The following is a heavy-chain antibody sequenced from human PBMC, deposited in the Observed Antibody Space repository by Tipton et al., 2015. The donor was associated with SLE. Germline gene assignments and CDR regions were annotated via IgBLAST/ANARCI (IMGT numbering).Heavy chain of an antibody. Sequence: TLSLTCAVSGGSFSSDGYSWTWIRQPPGEGLEWLGNIHHTGRTYYNPSLRSRVTISVETSKNQFSLKLSSVTAADTAVYYCAKGLGAYSSGWRYYYYYMEVWGKGTTVTVSS. D-gene: IGHD6-19*01. J-gene: IGHJ6*03. CDR1: GGSFSSDGYS. V-gene: IGHV4-30-2*01. CDR2: IHHTGRT. CDR3: AKGLGAYSSGWRYYYYYMEV.